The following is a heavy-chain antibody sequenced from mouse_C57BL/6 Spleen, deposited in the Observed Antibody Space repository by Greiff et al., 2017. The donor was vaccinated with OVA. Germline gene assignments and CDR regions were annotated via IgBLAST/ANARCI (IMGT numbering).Heavy chain of an antibody. CDR1: GFSFNTYA. CDR3: VRHLRGYFDY. Sequence: EVQGVESGGGLVQPKGSLKLSCAASGFSFNTYAMNWVRQAPRKGLEWVARIRSKSNNYATYYADSVKDRFTISRDDSESMLYLQMNNLKTEDTAMYYCVRHLRGYFDYWGQGTTLTVSS. CDR2: IRSKSNNYAT. D-gene: IGHD1-1*01. V-gene: IGHV10-1*01. J-gene: IGHJ2*01.